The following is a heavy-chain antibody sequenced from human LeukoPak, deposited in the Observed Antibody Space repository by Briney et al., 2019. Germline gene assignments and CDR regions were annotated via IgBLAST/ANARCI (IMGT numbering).Heavy chain of an antibody. D-gene: IGHD6-19*01. Sequence: GGSLRLSCAASGFTVGSNYMTWVRQAPGQGLEWVSVIYSGGTTYYADSVKGRFTISRDNSKNTLYLQMNSLRAEDTAVYFCAKLFSYSSGGHAFDIWXXXTMVSVSS. CDR3: AKLFSYSSGGHAFDI. CDR2: IYSGGTT. CDR1: GFTVGSNY. V-gene: IGHV3-66*04. J-gene: IGHJ3*02.